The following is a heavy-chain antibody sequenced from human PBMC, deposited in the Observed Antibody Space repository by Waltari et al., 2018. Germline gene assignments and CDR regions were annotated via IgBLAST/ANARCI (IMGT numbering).Heavy chain of an antibody. CDR1: GGSFSGYY. Sequence: QVQLQQWGAGLLKPSETLSLTCAVYGGSFSGYYWSWIRQPPGKGLEWIGEINHSGSTNYNPSLKSRVTISVDTSKNQFSLKLSSVTAADTAVYYCARATLYGSGSYAINWGQGTLVTVSS. D-gene: IGHD3-10*01. J-gene: IGHJ4*02. V-gene: IGHV4-34*01. CDR3: ARATLYGSGSYAIN. CDR2: INHSGST.